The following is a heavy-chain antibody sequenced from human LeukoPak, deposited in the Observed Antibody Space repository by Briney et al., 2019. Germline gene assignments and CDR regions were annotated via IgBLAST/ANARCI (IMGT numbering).Heavy chain of an antibody. V-gene: IGHV1-18*01. CDR3: ARDVPRAGCYYYMDV. J-gene: IGHJ6*03. D-gene: IGHD6-19*01. Sequence: ASVKVSCKACGYTFTSYGISWVRQAPGQGLEWMGWISANNGNTNYAQKLQGRVTMTTDTSTSTAYMELRSLRSDDTAVYYCARDVPRAGCYYYMDVWGKGTTVTVSS. CDR1: GYTFTSYG. CDR2: ISANNGNT.